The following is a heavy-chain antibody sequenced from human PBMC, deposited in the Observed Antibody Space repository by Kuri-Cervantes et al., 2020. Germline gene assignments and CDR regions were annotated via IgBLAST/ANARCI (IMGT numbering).Heavy chain of an antibody. CDR1: GFTFSSYA. CDR3: ARDGSVAGTLDYYYGMDV. J-gene: IGHJ6*02. V-gene: IGHV3-30-3*01. Sequence: LSLTCAASGFTFSSYAMHWVRQAPGKGLEWVAVISYDGSNKYYAGSVKGRFTISRDNSKKTLYLQMNWLRAEDTAVYYCARDGSVAGTLDYYYGMDVWGQGTTVTVSS. CDR2: ISYDGSNK. D-gene: IGHD6-19*01.